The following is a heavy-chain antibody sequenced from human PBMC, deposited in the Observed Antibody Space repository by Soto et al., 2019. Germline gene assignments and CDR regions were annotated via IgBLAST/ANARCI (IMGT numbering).Heavy chain of an antibody. CDR2: INHSGST. CDR1: GGSFSGYY. Sequence: PSENLSLTCAVYGGSFSGYYWSWIRQPPGKGLEWIGEINHSGSTNYNPSLKSRVTISVDTSKNQFSLKLSSVTAADTAVYYCARALKGLLLWLGEHRQNWFDPWGKGPLVTVSS. D-gene: IGHD3-10*01. CDR3: ARALKGLLLWLGEHRQNWFDP. J-gene: IGHJ5*02. V-gene: IGHV4-34*01.